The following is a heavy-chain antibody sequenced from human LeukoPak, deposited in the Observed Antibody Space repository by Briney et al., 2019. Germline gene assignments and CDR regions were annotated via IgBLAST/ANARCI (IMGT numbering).Heavy chain of an antibody. D-gene: IGHD3-22*01. CDR2: IRSKANSYAT. J-gene: IGHJ4*02. Sequence: GGSLRLSCAASGFTFSGSAMHWVRQASGKGLEWVGRIRSKANSYATAYAASVKGRFTISRDDSKNTAYLQMNSLKTEDTAVYYCTRHPPNGSGYFYWGQGTLVTVSS. V-gene: IGHV3-73*01. CDR3: TRHPPNGSGYFY. CDR1: GFTFSGSA.